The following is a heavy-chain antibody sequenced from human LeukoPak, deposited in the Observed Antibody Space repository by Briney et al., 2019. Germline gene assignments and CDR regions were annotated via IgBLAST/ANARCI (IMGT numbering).Heavy chain of an antibody. Sequence: GEALKIYCKGSGYSFTSYWIGWVRQMPGKGLEWMGIIYPGDSDTRYSPSFQGQVTISADKSISTAYLQWSSLKASDTAMYYCARARYCSSTRCYIDYWGQGTLVTVSS. CDR2: IYPGDSDT. J-gene: IGHJ4*02. CDR3: ARARYCSSTRCYIDY. V-gene: IGHV5-51*01. D-gene: IGHD2-2*02. CDR1: GYSFTSYW.